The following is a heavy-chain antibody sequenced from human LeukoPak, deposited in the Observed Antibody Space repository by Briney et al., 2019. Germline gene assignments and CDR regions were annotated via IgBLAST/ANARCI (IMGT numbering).Heavy chain of an antibody. J-gene: IGHJ3*02. CDR3: ARRGGGDAFDI. V-gene: IGHV5-51*01. CDR1: GSSFTSYW. CDR2: IYPGDSDT. D-gene: IGHD2-15*01. Sequence: GAALKISCKGSGSSFTSYWIGGVRKMPGKGLEGMGIIYPGDSDTRYSTSFQGQVTISADKSISTAYLQWSSLKASDTAMYYCARRGGGDAFDIWGQGTMVTVSS.